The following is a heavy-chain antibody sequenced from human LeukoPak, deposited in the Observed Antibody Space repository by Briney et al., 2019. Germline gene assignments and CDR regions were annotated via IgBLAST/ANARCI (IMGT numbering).Heavy chain of an antibody. Sequence: GGSLRLSCAASGFTFSRYWMHWVRQAPGKGLVWVSRINDDGSSTNYADSVQGRFTISRDNAKNTLYVQMNSLRAEDTAVYYCARDLQASVTTNGWGFDLWGRGTLVTVSS. J-gene: IGHJ2*01. D-gene: IGHD4-17*01. CDR1: GFTFSRYW. CDR3: ARDLQASVTTNGWGFDL. V-gene: IGHV3-74*01. CDR2: INDDGSST.